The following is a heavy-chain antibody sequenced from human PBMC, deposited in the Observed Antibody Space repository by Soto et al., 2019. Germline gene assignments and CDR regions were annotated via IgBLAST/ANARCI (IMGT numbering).Heavy chain of an antibody. J-gene: IGHJ3*02. CDR3: ARDRYYGSGTDAFDI. Sequence: PGGSLRLSCAASGFTFSSYAMSWVRQAPGKGLEWVSAISGSGGSTYYADSVKGRFTISRDNSKNTLYLQMNSLRAEDTAVYYCARDRYYGSGTDAFDIWGQGTMVTVSS. D-gene: IGHD3-10*01. CDR1: GFTFSSYA. CDR2: ISGSGGST. V-gene: IGHV3-23*01.